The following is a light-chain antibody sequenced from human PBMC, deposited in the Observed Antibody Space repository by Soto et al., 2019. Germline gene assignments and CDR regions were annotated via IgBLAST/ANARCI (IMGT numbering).Light chain of an antibody. Sequence: DIQMTQSPSSLSASVGDRVTITCRASQGISNYLAWYQQKPGKVPNLLIFAASTLQSGVPSRFSGSRSGTEFTLTISSLQPEDFASYYCLQDYGDSWTFGQGTKVDIK. CDR2: AAS. CDR1: QGISNY. J-gene: IGKJ1*01. CDR3: LQDYGDSWT. V-gene: IGKV1-27*01.